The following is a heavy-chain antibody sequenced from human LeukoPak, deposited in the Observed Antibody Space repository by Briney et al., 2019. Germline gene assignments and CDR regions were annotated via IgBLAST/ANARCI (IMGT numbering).Heavy chain of an antibody. J-gene: IGHJ4*02. V-gene: IGHV4-34*01. Sequence: PSETLSLTCAVYGGSFSGYYWSWIRQPPGKGLEWIGEINHSGSTNYNPSLKGRVTISVDTSKNQFSLRLSSVTAADTAVYYCARRAVVRGVRYWGQGTLVTVSS. CDR1: GGSFSGYY. CDR2: INHSGST. D-gene: IGHD3-10*01. CDR3: ARRAVVRGVRY.